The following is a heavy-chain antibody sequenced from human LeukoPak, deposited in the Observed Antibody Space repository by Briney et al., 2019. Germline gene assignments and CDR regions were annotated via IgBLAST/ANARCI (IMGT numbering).Heavy chain of an antibody. V-gene: IGHV3-48*03. CDR1: GFTFSSYE. CDR2: ISSSGRTK. J-gene: IGHJ4*02. Sequence: SGGSLRLSCAASGFTFSSYEMNWVRQAPGKGLEWVSYISSSGRTKYYADSVKGRFTISRDNAKNSLYLQMNSLRAEDTALYYCAKDYGPLSSYWGQGTLVTVSS. CDR3: AKDYGPLSSY. D-gene: IGHD4-17*01.